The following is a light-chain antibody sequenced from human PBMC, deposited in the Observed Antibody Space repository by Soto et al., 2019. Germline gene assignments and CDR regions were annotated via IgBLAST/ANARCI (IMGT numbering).Light chain of an antibody. CDR2: SAS. J-gene: IGKJ1*01. CDR3: QQSHTARA. V-gene: IGKV1-39*01. CDR1: QTIFTY. Sequence: IQLTQSPSSLSASVGDRVTITCRASQTIFTYLHWYQQKPGGAPKLLIYSASTLQSGVPSRFSGSGSGTDFTLTISSLQPEDFATYYCQQSHTARAFGQGTKVDI.